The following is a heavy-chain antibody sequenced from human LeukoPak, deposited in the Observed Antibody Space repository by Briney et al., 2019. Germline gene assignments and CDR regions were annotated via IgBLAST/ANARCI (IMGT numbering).Heavy chain of an antibody. CDR2: IYTSGST. CDR1: GGSISSYY. V-gene: IGHV4-4*07. CDR3: VGYTVNDAFDI. Sequence: ASETLSLTCTVSGGSISSYYWSWNRQPAGKGLEWIGRIYTSGSTNYNPSLKSRVTMSVDTSKNQFSLKLSSVTAADTAVYYCVGYTVNDAFDIWGQGTMVTVSS. D-gene: IGHD2-2*02. J-gene: IGHJ3*02.